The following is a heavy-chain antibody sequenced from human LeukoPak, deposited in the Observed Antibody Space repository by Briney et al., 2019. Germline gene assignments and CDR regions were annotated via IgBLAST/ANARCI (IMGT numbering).Heavy chain of an antibody. CDR1: GGSISNYY. CDR3: ARGGNYWPQWWFDP. V-gene: IGHV4-59*01. D-gene: IGHD1-26*01. J-gene: IGHJ5*02. Sequence: SETLSLTCTVSGGSISNYYWSWIRQPPGKGLEWIGFIYYSGSTNYNPSLKSRVTISVDTSKNQFSLKVRSVTPADTAVYYCARGGNYWPQWWFDPWGRGTLVSVSS. CDR2: IYYSGST.